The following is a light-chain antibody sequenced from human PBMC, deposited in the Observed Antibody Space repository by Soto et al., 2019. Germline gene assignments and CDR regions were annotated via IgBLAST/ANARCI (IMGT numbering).Light chain of an antibody. CDR2: NNN. Sequence: QPVLTQPPSASGTPGQRVTISCSGSSSNIGSNTVTWYQQLPGTAPKLLIYNNNQRPSGVPDRFSGSKSGTSASLAISGLQSDDEADYYCAAWDDSLNGVVFGGGTKLTVL. V-gene: IGLV1-44*01. CDR3: AAWDDSLNGVV. J-gene: IGLJ2*01. CDR1: SSNIGSNT.